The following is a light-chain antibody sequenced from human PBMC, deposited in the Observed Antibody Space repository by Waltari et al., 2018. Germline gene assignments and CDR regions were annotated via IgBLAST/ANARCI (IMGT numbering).Light chain of an antibody. Sequence: DIVLTQSPGTLSLSPGERATLSSRSSQGVTSTYLAWYQQKPGQSPRLLTYAASSRANGVPDRFSGSGSGTDFTLTISRVEAEDFAVYYCQQYGSSPRTFGPGTKVDIK. CDR1: QGVTSTY. CDR3: QQYGSSPRT. CDR2: AAS. V-gene: IGKV3-20*01. J-gene: IGKJ3*01.